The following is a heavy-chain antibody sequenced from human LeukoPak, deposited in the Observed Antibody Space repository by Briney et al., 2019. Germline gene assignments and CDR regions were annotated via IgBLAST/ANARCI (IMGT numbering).Heavy chain of an antibody. CDR2: IGSSGDIT. Sequence: GGSLRLSCAASGFTFSSYAMSWVRQAPGMGLEWVSSIGSSGDITYYADSVKERFTISRDNSKNTLYLQMNSLRAEDTAVYYCAKDVDNGDYVVYWGQGTLVTVSS. D-gene: IGHD4-17*01. J-gene: IGHJ4*02. CDR3: AKDVDNGDYVVY. V-gene: IGHV3-23*01. CDR1: GFTFSSYA.